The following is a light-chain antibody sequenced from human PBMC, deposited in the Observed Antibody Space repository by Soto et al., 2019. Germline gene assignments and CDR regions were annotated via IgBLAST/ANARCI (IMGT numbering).Light chain of an antibody. J-gene: IGLJ1*01. Sequence: QPVLTQPPSASGSPGQSVTISCTGTSSDVGGYNYVSWYQQHPGKAPKLMIYEVSKRPSGVPDRFSGSKSGNTASLTVSGLQAEDEADYYCSSYAGVYVFGTGTKLTVL. CDR2: EVS. V-gene: IGLV2-8*01. CDR1: SSDVGGYNY. CDR3: SSYAGVYV.